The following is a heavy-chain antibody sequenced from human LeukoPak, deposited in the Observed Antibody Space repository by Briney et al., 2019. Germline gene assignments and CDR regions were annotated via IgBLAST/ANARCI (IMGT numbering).Heavy chain of an antibody. CDR2: INSDGSST. Sequence: GESLKISCAASGFTFSSYWMHWVRQAPGKGLVWVSRINSDGSSTSYADSVKGRFTISRDNAKNALYLQMNSLRAEDTAVYYCARDPQGYCSSTSCSGDAFDIWGQGTMVTVSS. D-gene: IGHD2-2*01. J-gene: IGHJ3*02. CDR3: ARDPQGYCSSTSCSGDAFDI. V-gene: IGHV3-74*01. CDR1: GFTFSSYW.